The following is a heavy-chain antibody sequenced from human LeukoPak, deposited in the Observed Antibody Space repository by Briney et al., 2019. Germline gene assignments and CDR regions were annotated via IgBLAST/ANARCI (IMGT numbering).Heavy chain of an antibody. V-gene: IGHV1-2*06. CDR1: GYTLTELS. Sequence: ASVTVSCKASGYTLTELSMHWVRQAPGQGLEWMGRINPNSGGTNYAQKFQGRVTMTRDTSISTAYMELSRLRSDDTAVYYCARDLGVMVYAFHPWGQGTLVTVSS. D-gene: IGHD2-8*01. CDR2: INPNSGGT. J-gene: IGHJ5*02. CDR3: ARDLGVMVYAFHP.